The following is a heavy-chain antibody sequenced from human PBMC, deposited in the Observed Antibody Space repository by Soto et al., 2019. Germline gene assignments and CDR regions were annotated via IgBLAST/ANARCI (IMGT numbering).Heavy chain of an antibody. Sequence: QVQLQESGPGLVKPSGTLSLTCAVSGGSISSSNWWSWVRQPPGKGLEWIGEIYHSGSTNYNPSLKRRLTISVDKSKNQFSLKLSSVTAADTAVYYCARVHYDRSGAYDYWGQGTLVTVSS. V-gene: IGHV4-4*02. J-gene: IGHJ4*02. D-gene: IGHD3-22*01. CDR1: GGSISSSNW. CDR3: ARVHYDRSGAYDY. CDR2: IYHSGST.